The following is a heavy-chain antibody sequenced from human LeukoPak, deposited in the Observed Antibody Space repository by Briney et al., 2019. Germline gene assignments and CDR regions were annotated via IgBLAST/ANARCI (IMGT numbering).Heavy chain of an antibody. CDR2: IYYSGST. CDR3: ARGQYYDLWSGYYSPPPFDY. D-gene: IGHD3-3*01. V-gene: IGHV4-31*03. J-gene: IGHJ4*02. CDR1: GGSISSGGYY. Sequence: SETLSLTCTVSGGSISSGGYYWSWIRQHPGKGLEWIGYIYYSGSTYYNPSLKSRVTISVDTSKNQFSLKLSSVTAADTAVYYCARGQYYDLWSGYYSPPPFDYWRQGTLHTVSS.